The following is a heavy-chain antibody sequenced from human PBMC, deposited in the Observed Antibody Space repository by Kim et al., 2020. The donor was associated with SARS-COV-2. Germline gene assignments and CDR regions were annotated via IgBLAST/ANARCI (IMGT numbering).Heavy chain of an antibody. V-gene: IGHV7-4-1*02. CDR1: GYTFIDFA. D-gene: IGHD2-15*01. Sequence: ASVKVSCKASGYTFIDFAMNWVRQAPGQGLEWMGWINTKIVSPDYAQGFTGRFVFSVDTSVSTAYLEISSLKAEDTAVYFCARDNGYCSGGNCLSSWFGPWGQGTLVTVSS. J-gene: IGHJ5*02. CDR3: ARDNGYCSGGNCLSSWFGP. CDR2: INTKIVSP.